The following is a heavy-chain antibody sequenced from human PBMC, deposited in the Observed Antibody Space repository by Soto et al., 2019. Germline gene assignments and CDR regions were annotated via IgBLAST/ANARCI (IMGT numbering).Heavy chain of an antibody. J-gene: IGHJ4*02. CDR3: ARDDYASTGRNSGFDY. CDR1: GFTFRNYA. CDR2: ISYDGSNQ. D-gene: IGHD3-22*01. Sequence: PGGSLRLSCAASGFTFRNYAMHWVRQVRQAPGEGLEWVAVISYDGSNQFYADSVKGRFTISRDDAKNTLYLQMNRLSADDTAVYYCARDDYASTGRNSGFDYWGQGTLVTVSS. V-gene: IGHV3-30-3*01.